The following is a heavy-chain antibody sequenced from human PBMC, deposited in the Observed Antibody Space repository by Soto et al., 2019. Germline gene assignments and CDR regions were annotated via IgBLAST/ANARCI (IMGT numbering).Heavy chain of an antibody. CDR1: GGSISSGGYY. D-gene: IGHD3-10*01. CDR2: IYYSGST. CDR3: ARGHYGSGSYRSGGDSNWFDP. Sequence: QVQLQESGPGLVKPSQTLSLTCTVSGGSISSGGYYWSWIRQHPGKGLEWIGYIYYSGSTYYNPSLKRRVTIAVDTSNTQFSLKLSSVTAADTAVYYCARGHYGSGSYRSGGDSNWFDPWGQGTLVTVSS. V-gene: IGHV4-31*03. J-gene: IGHJ5*02.